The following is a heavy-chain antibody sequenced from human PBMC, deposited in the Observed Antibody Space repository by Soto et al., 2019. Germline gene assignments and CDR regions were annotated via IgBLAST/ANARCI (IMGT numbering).Heavy chain of an antibody. V-gene: IGHV1-58*01. CDR3: ASLDSMAAARGY. J-gene: IGHJ4*02. CDR1: GFTFTSSA. CDR2: IVVGSGNT. Sequence: SVKVSCKASGFTFTSSAVQWVRQARGQRLEWIGWIVVGSGNTNYAQKFQERVTITRDMSTSTAYMELSSLRAEDTAVYYCASLDSMAAARGYWGQGTQVTVSS. D-gene: IGHD6-6*01.